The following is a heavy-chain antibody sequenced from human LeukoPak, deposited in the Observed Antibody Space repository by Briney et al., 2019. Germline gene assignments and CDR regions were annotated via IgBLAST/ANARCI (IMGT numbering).Heavy chain of an antibody. Sequence: PGRSLRLSCAASGFTFSSYGMHWVRQAPGKGLEWVAVIWYDGSNKYYADSVKGRFTISRDNSKNTLYLQMNSLRAEDTAVYYCAKGGAYSSSWYFDYWGQGTLVTVSS. J-gene: IGHJ4*02. D-gene: IGHD6-13*01. CDR1: GFTFSSYG. V-gene: IGHV3-33*06. CDR3: AKGGAYSSSWYFDY. CDR2: IWYDGSNK.